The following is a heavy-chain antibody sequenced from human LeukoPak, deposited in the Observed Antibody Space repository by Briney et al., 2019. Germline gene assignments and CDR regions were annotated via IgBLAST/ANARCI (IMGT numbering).Heavy chain of an antibody. V-gene: IGHV4-38-2*01. CDR1: GYSISSGYY. CDR2: IYHSGST. J-gene: IGHJ4*02. D-gene: IGHD2-8*01. CDR3: ARLVLMVYAIRELGKFDY. Sequence: SETLSLTCAVSGYSISSGYYWGWIRQPPGKGLEWIGSIYHSGSTYYNPSLKSRVTISVNTSKNQFSLKLSSVTAADTAVYYCARLVLMVYAIRELGKFDYWGQGTLVTVSS.